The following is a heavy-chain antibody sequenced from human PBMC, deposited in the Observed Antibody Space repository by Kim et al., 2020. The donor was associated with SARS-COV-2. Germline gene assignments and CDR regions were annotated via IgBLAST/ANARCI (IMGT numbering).Heavy chain of an antibody. CDR1: GFTFSSYS. V-gene: IGHV3-48*04. D-gene: IGHD6-13*01. CDR2: ISSSSSTI. J-gene: IGHJ3*02. CDR3: AAIAAAGGHDAFDI. Sequence: GGSLRLSCAASGFTFSSYSMNWVRQAPGKGLEWVSYISSSSSTIYYADSVKGRFTISRDNAKNSLYLQMNSLRAEDTAVYYCAAIAAAGGHDAFDIWGQGTMVTVSS.